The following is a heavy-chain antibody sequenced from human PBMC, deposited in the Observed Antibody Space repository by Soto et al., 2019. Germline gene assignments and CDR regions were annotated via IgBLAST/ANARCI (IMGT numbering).Heavy chain of an antibody. Sequence: QVQLQESGPALVRPSDSLSLMCSVSGVPITTFYWSWIRQAPGKGLEYIGYIYYGGSTHYNPALKSRVTISVDTANNEFSLKLRSVTAADTAAYYCARGQLLQYQYGLDVWGQGTTV. CDR2: IYYGGST. V-gene: IGHV4-59*07. D-gene: IGHD3-10*01. J-gene: IGHJ6*02. CDR3: ARGQLLQYQYGLDV. CDR1: GVPITTFY.